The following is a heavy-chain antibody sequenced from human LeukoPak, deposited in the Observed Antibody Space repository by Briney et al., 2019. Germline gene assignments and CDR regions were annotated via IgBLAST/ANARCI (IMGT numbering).Heavy chain of an antibody. V-gene: IGHV1-18*01. Sequence: ASVKVSCKASGYTFTSYGISWVRQAPGQGLEWMGWIGAYNGNTNYAQKLQGRVTMTTDTSTSTAYMELRSLRSDDTAVYYCARDRAGLVGATTGNFDYWGQGTLVTVSS. D-gene: IGHD1-26*01. J-gene: IGHJ4*02. CDR3: ARDRAGLVGATTGNFDY. CDR1: GYTFTSYG. CDR2: IGAYNGNT.